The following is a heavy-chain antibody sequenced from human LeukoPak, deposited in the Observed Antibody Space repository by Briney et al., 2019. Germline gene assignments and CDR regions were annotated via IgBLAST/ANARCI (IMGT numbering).Heavy chain of an antibody. CDR2: INSNSGAT. D-gene: IGHD1-14*01. J-gene: IGHJ4*02. CDR1: RYTFTAYY. CDR3: AREGLTGTKEFDY. V-gene: IGHV1-2*02. Sequence: ASVKVSCKASRYTFTAYYIHWVRQAPGQGLEWMAWINSNSGATDYAQKFQGRVTMTRDTSSTTVYMELSRLGSDDTAVYYCAREGLTGTKEFDYWGQGTLVTVSS.